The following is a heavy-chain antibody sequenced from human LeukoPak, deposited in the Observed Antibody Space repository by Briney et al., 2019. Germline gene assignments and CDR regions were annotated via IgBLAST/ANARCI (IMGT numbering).Heavy chain of an antibody. V-gene: IGHV1-2*06. J-gene: IGHJ3*02. CDR3: ARDPLTMIVAGSDAFDI. CDR2: INPNSGGT. Sequence: GASVKVSCKASGYTFTGYYMHWVRQAPGQGLEWVGRINPNSGGTNYAQKFQGRVTMTRDTSISTAYMELSRLRSDDTAVYYCARDPLTMIVAGSDAFDIWGQGTMVTVSS. CDR1: GYTFTGYY. D-gene: IGHD3-22*01.